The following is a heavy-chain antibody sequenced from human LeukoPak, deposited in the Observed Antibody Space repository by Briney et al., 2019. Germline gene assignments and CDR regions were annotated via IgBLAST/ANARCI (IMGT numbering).Heavy chain of an antibody. V-gene: IGHV3-21*01. J-gene: IGHJ4*02. CDR1: GFTFSSYS. CDR3: ARDLYDSGGYSSPIDY. Sequence: GRSLRLSCSASGFTFSSYSMNWVRQAPGKGLEWVSSISSSSSYIQYADSVKGRFTISRDNAKNSLYLQMNSLRAEDTAVYYCARDLYDSGGYSSPIDYWGQGTLVTVSS. D-gene: IGHD3-22*01. CDR2: ISSSSSYI.